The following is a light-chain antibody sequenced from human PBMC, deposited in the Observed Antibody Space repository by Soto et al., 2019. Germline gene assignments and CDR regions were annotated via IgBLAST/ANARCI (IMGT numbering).Light chain of an antibody. J-gene: IGKJ1*01. CDR3: QQYNSWLWT. CDR1: QSVSSK. Sequence: EIVMTQTQATLSVSPGEGATLSCRASQSVSSKLAWYQQKPGQAPRLLIYGASTRATGIPARFSGSGSGTEFTLIISSLQSEDSAVYYCQQYNSWLWTFGQGTKVAI. V-gene: IGKV3-15*01. CDR2: GAS.